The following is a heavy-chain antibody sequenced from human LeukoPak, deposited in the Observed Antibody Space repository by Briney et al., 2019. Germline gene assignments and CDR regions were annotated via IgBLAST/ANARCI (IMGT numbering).Heavy chain of an antibody. CDR3: ARDTLTDDYVWGSYRSLPSSFDY. V-gene: IGHV1-18*01. D-gene: IGHD3-16*02. J-gene: IGHJ4*02. CDR2: ISAYNGKT. Sequence: GASVKVSCKASGYTFTSYGISWVRQAPGQGLEWMGWISAYNGKTNYAQKLQGRVTMTTDTSTSTAYMELRSLRSDDTAVYYCARDTLTDDYVWGSYRSLPSSFDYWGQGTLVTVSS. CDR1: GYTFTSYG.